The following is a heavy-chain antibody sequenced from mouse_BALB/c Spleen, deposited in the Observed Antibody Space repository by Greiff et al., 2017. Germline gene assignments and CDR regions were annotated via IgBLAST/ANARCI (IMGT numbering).Heavy chain of an antibody. Sequence: VQLQQSGTVLARPGASVKMSCKASGYTFTSYWMHWVKQRPGQGLEWIGAIYPGNSDTSYNQKFKGKAKLTAVTSTSTAYMELSSLTNEDSAVYYCTRQLGLRHAMDYWGQGTSVTVSS. V-gene: IGHV1-5*01. D-gene: IGHD3-1*01. CDR3: TRQLGLRHAMDY. J-gene: IGHJ4*01. CDR1: GYTFTSYW. CDR2: IYPGNSDT.